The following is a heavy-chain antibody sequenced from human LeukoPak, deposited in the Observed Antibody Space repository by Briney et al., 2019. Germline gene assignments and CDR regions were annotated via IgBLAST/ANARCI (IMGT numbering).Heavy chain of an antibody. CDR2: IPYDGSNK. V-gene: IGHV3-30-3*01. CDR1: GFTFSSYA. J-gene: IGHJ4*02. CDR3: ARDLLFGPDY. D-gene: IGHD3-16*01. Sequence: GRSLRLSCAASGFTFSSYAMHWVRQAPGKGLEWVAVIPYDGSNKYYADSVKGRFTISRDNSKNTLYLQMNSLRAEDTAVYYCARDLLFGPDYWGQGTLVTVSS.